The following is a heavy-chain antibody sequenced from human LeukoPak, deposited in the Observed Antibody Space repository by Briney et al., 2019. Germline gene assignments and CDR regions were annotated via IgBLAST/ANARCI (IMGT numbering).Heavy chain of an antibody. V-gene: IGHV3-9*01. J-gene: IGHJ4*02. CDR3: AKGVVATISENFDY. D-gene: IGHD5-12*01. CDR2: ISWNSGSI. CDR1: GFTFDDYA. Sequence: PGGSLRLSCAASGFTFDDYAMHWVRQAPGKGLEWVSGISWNSGSIGYADSVKGRFTISRDNAKNSLYLQMNSLRAEDTALYYCAKGVVATISENFDYWGQGTLVTVSS.